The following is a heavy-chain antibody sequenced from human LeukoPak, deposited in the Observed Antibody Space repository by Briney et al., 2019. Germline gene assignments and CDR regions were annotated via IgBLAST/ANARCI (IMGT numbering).Heavy chain of an antibody. V-gene: IGHV3-7*05. CDR2: IKQDGSEQ. J-gene: IGHJ4*02. Sequence: GGSLRLSCAASGFTFSSYWMSWVRQAPGKGLEWVANIKQDGSEQYYVDSVKGRFTISRDNAKSSLFLQMNSLRGEDTAVYYCTREYLTVSYFDYWGQGTLVTVSS. CDR3: TREYLTVSYFDY. CDR1: GFTFSSYW. D-gene: IGHD4-11*01.